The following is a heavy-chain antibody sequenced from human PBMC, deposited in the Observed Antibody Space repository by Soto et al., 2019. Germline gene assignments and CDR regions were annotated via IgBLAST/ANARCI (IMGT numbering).Heavy chain of an antibody. J-gene: IGHJ4*02. CDR3: AKDLYVTMIVVVIRAFDY. Sequence: EVQLLESGGGLVQPGGSLRLSCAASGFTFSSYAMSWVRQAPGKGLEWVSAISGSGGSTYYADSVKGRFTISRDNSKNTLYLQMNSLRAEDTAVYYCAKDLYVTMIVVVIRAFDYWGQGTLVTVSS. V-gene: IGHV3-23*01. D-gene: IGHD3-22*01. CDR2: ISGSGGST. CDR1: GFTFSSYA.